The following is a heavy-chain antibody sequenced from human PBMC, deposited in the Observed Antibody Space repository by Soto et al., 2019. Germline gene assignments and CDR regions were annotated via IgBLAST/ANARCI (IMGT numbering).Heavy chain of an antibody. CDR3: AKLSNSGSDYWDCFDY. V-gene: IGHV3-23*01. CDR2: ISGSGGST. D-gene: IGHD5-12*01. CDR1: GFTFIGYA. J-gene: IGHJ4*02. Sequence: RGSLRLSCAASGFTFIGYAIILVRQAPLKGLEWVSAISGSGGSTYYADSVKGRFTISRDNSKNTLYLQMNSLRAEDTAEYYGAKLSNSGSDYWDCFDYWGQGTLVTVSS.